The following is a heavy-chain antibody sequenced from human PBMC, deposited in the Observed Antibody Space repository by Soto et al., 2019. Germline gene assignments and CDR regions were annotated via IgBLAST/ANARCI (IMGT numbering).Heavy chain of an antibody. CDR1: GYTLTELS. CDR3: ATGGYELQWLRRSFDY. D-gene: IGHD5-12*01. Sequence: VKVSCKVSGYTLTELSMHWVRQAPGKGLEWMGGFDPEDGETIYAQKFQGRVTMTEDTSTDTAYMELSSLRSEDTAVYYCATGGYELQWLRRSFDYWGQGTLVTVSS. CDR2: FDPEDGET. J-gene: IGHJ4*02. V-gene: IGHV1-24*01.